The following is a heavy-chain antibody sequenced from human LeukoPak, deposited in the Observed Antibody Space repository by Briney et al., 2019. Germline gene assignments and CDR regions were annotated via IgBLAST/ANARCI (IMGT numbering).Heavy chain of an antibody. Sequence: SETLSLTCAVYGGSFSGYYWSWIRQPPGKGLEWIGEINHSGSTNYNPSLKSRVTISVDTSNNQFSLKLNSVTAADTAVYYCARDRNYRSYSVWGWFDPWGQGTLVTVSS. CDR2: INHSGST. J-gene: IGHJ5*02. CDR1: GGSFSGYY. V-gene: IGHV4-34*01. CDR3: ARDRNYRSYSVWGWFDP. D-gene: IGHD1-26*01.